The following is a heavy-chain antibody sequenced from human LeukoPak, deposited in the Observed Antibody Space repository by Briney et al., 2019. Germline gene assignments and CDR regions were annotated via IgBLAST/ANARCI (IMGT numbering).Heavy chain of an antibody. CDR2: ISPHNGKT. Sequence: ASVKGSCQASCYTLFNYGINWVGQAPGQRPEWVGWISPHNGKTYYAQKFQGRVTVTTDTSTSTAYMEPRSLTSDDTAFYYCARRNYHFDFWGQGTLVTVSS. D-gene: IGHD1-7*01. J-gene: IGHJ4*02. CDR3: ARRNYHFDF. CDR1: CYTLFNYG. V-gene: IGHV1-18*01.